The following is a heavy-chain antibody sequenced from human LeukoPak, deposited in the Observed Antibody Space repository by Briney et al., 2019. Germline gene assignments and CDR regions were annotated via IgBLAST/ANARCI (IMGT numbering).Heavy chain of an antibody. D-gene: IGHD3-10*01. CDR2: ISSSSSTI. CDR3: APTMVRGAVDY. Sequence: GGSLRLSCAASGFTFSSYSMNWVRQAPGKGLEWVSYISSSSSTIYYADSVKGRFTISRDNAKNSLYLQMNSLRAEDTAVYYCAPTMVRGAVDYWGQGTLVTVSS. J-gene: IGHJ4*02. CDR1: GFTFSSYS. V-gene: IGHV3-48*04.